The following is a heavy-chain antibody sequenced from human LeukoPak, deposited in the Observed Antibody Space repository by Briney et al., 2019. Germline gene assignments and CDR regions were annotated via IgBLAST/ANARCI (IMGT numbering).Heavy chain of an antibody. CDR3: ARSGPWWGIAVAGTSYFDY. D-gene: IGHD6-19*01. CDR1: GGSFSGYY. Sequence: SETLSLTCAVYGGSFSGYYWSWIRQPPGKGLEWIGEINHSGSTNYNPSLKSRVTISVDTSKNQFSLKLSSVTAADTAVYYCARSGPWWGIAVAGTSYFDYWGQGILVTVSS. CDR2: INHSGST. V-gene: IGHV4-34*01. J-gene: IGHJ4*02.